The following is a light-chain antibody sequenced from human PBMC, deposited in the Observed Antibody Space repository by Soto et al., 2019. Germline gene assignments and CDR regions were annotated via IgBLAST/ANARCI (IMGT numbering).Light chain of an antibody. J-gene: IGKJ3*01. CDR2: KAS. Sequence: DIQMTQSPSTLSASVGDRVTITCRARQSISSWLAWYQQKPGKAPKLLIYKASSLESGVPSRFSGSESGTEFTLTFSSLQPDDFATYYCQQHNSYPFTFGPGTKVDIK. CDR1: QSISSW. CDR3: QQHNSYPFT. V-gene: IGKV1-5*03.